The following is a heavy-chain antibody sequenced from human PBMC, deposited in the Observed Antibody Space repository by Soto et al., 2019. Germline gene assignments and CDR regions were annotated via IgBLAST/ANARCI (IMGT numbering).Heavy chain of an antibody. Sequence: QVQLVESGGGVVQPGRSLRLSCAASGFTFSSYGMHWVRQAPGKGLAWVAVIWYDGSNKYYADSVKGRFTISRDNSKNKLYLQMNSLRAEDTAVYYCARDETAGYSSSWYYFDYWGQGTLVTVSS. CDR3: ARDETAGYSSSWYYFDY. CDR2: IWYDGSNK. CDR1: GFTFSSYG. V-gene: IGHV3-33*01. D-gene: IGHD6-13*01. J-gene: IGHJ4*02.